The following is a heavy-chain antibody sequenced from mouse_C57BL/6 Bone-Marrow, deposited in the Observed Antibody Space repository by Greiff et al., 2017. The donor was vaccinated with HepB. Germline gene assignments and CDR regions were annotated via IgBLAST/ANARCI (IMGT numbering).Heavy chain of an antibody. CDR3: ARGYGHYFDY. J-gene: IGHJ2*01. V-gene: IGHV1-82*01. CDR2: IYPGDGDT. Sequence: QVQLQQSGPELVKPGASVKISCKASGYAFSSSWMNWVKQRPGKGLEWIGRIYPGDGDTNYNGKFKGKATLTADKSSSTAYMQLSSLTSEDSAVYFCARGYGHYFDYWGQGTTLTVSS. CDR1: GYAFSSSW. D-gene: IGHD1-2*01.